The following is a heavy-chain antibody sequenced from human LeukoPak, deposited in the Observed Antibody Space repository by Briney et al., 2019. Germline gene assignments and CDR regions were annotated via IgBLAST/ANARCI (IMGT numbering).Heavy chain of an antibody. D-gene: IGHD6-6*01. J-gene: IGHJ5*02. Sequence: GGSLRLSCAASGFTFSSYAMHWVRQAPGKGLEWVAVISYDGSNKYYADSVKGRFTISRDNSKNTLYLQMNSLGAEDTALYYCVKASSSSPQYNWFDAWGQGTLVTVSS. CDR3: VKASSSSPQYNWFDA. CDR1: GFTFSSYA. CDR2: ISYDGSNK. V-gene: IGHV3-30*04.